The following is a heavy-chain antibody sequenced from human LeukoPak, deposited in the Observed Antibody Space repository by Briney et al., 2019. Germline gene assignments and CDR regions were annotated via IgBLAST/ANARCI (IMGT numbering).Heavy chain of an antibody. CDR1: GYSFTSYW. CDR3: ARCDSSGYQDDAFDI. V-gene: IGHV5-51*01. Sequence: NRGESLKISCKGSGYSFTSYWIGWVRQMPGKGLEWMGIIYPGDSDTRYSPSFQGQVTISADKSISTAYLQWSSLKASDTAMYYCARCDSSGYQDDAFDIWGQGTMVTVSS. D-gene: IGHD3-22*01. J-gene: IGHJ3*02. CDR2: IYPGDSDT.